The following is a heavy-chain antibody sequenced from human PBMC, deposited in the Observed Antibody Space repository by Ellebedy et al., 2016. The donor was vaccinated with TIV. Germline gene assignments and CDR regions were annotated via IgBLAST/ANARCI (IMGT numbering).Heavy chain of an antibody. V-gene: IGHV3-74*03. Sequence: GESLKISCAASGFTFSNHWMHWVRQVPGKGLVWVPRINTDGTTTTYADSVKGRFTISRDNAKNTLFLQMNSLRAEDTAVYYCARDQASRGVIIYWGQGTLVTVSS. D-gene: IGHD3-10*01. CDR3: ARDQASRGVIIY. CDR2: INTDGTTT. J-gene: IGHJ4*02. CDR1: GFTFSNHW.